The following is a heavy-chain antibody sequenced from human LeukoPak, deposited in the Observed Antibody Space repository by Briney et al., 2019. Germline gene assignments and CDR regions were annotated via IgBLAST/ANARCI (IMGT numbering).Heavy chain of an antibody. D-gene: IGHD3-16*02. CDR1: GYTFTTYG. J-gene: IGHJ6*02. Sequence: ASVKVSCKASGYTFTTYGISWVRQAPGQGLEWMGWINAYTGNTNYVQNLQGRVTMTTDTATSTAYMELRSLRSDDSAVYYCARGLDKLSRASRTHYYYYNMDVWGQGTTVTVSS. V-gene: IGHV1-18*01. CDR2: INAYTGNT. CDR3: ARGLDKLSRASRTHYYYYNMDV.